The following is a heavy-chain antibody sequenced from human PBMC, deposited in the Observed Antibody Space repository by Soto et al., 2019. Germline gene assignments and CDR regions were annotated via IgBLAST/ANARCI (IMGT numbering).Heavy chain of an antibody. CDR2: ISGSGGST. Sequence: GSLSLSCAASGFTFSIDAMSLVLQAPGKGLEWVSAISGSGGSTYYADSVKGRFTISRDNSKNTLYLQMNSLRAEDTAVYYCAKDRRAEAGREKTYDDWGQGTLLTV. CDR3: AKDRRAEAGREKTYDD. D-gene: IGHD6-13*01. CDR1: GFTFSIDA. V-gene: IGHV3-23*01. J-gene: IGHJ4*02.